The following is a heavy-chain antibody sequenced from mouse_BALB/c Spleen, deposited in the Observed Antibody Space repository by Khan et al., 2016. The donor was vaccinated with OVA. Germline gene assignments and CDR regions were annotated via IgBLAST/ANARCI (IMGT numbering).Heavy chain of an antibody. CDR1: GYTFTNYW. Sequence: QMQLQQSGAELAKPGASVKMSCKASGYTFTNYWMHWVKQRPGQGLEWIGYIDPSTTYTDYNQKFKDKATLTVDKSSRTAYMQLSRLTSEDSAVYSCVYHGSSSAWFNYWGQGTLVTVSA. V-gene: IGHV1-7*01. CDR3: VYHGSSSAWFNY. D-gene: IGHD1-1*01. J-gene: IGHJ3*01. CDR2: IDPSTTYT.